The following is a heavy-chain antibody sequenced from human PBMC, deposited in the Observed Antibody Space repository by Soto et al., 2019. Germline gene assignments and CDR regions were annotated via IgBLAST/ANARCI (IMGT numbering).Heavy chain of an antibody. CDR2: INHSGST. J-gene: IGHJ6*03. V-gene: IGHV4-34*01. Sequence: ASETLSLTCAVYGGSFSGYYWSWIRQPPGKGLEWIGEINHSGSTNYNPSLKSRVTISVDTSKNQFSLKLSSVTAADTAVYYCARIFGVVIWRYYYYYMDVWGKGTTVT. CDR1: GGSFSGYY. CDR3: ARIFGVVIWRYYYYYMDV. D-gene: IGHD3-3*01.